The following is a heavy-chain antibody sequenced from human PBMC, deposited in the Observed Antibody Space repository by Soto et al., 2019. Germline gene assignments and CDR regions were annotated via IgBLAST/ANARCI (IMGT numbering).Heavy chain of an antibody. CDR1: GITFSPYA. CDR3: TTVIAAEGTDY. Sequence: EVQLVESGGGLVQPGGSLRLSCEDSGITFSPYAMSWVRQAPGKGLEWVGRIKSKTDGGTTDYAAPVKGRFTISRDDSKNTLYLQMNSLKTEDTAVYYCTTVIAAEGTDYWGQGTLVTVSS. J-gene: IGHJ4*02. D-gene: IGHD6-13*01. CDR2: IKSKTDGGTT. V-gene: IGHV3-15*01.